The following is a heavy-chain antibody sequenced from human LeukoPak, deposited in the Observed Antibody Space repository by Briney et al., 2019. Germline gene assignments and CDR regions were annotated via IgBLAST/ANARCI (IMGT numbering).Heavy chain of an antibody. CDR1: GYTFTSHY. CDR3: TKGGAMVATVDF. Sequence: GASVKVSCKASGYTFTSHYITWVRQAPGQGLEWVGWISAYNGRANYAQKFQGRVTMTIDTSTTTAYMDLRSLTSDDTAMYYRTKGGAMVATVDFWGQGTLVTVSS. J-gene: IGHJ4*02. CDR2: ISAYNGRA. V-gene: IGHV1-18*01. D-gene: IGHD5-18*01.